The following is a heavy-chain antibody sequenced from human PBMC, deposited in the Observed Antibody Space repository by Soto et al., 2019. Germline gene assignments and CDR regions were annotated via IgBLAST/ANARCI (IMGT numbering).Heavy chain of an antibody. Sequence: GGSLRHSCAASGFTFSSYSMHWVRQAPGKGLVWVSRINSDGSSTSYADSVKGRFTISRDNAKNTLYLQMNSLRAEDTAVYYCARGFRGENYYYYGMDVWGQGTTVTVSS. V-gene: IGHV3-74*01. CDR3: ARGFRGENYYYYGMDV. CDR1: GFTFSSYS. J-gene: IGHJ6*02. CDR2: INSDGSST. D-gene: IGHD3-10*01.